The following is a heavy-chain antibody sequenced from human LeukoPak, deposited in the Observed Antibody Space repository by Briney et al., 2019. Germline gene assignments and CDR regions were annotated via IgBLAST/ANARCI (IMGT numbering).Heavy chain of an antibody. J-gene: IGHJ4*02. D-gene: IGHD1-26*01. CDR2: IYSGGST. CDR3: ARDGSGSYGNY. CDR1: GFTFSDYY. Sequence: GGSLRLSCAASGFTFSDYYMSWNRQAPGKGLEWVSVIYSGGSTYYADSVKGRFTISRDNSKNTLYLQMNSLRAEDTAVYYCARDGSGSYGNYWGQGTLVTVSS. V-gene: IGHV3-53*01.